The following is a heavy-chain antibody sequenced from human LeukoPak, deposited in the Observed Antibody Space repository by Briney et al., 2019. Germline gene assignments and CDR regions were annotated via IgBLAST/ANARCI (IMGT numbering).Heavy chain of an antibody. CDR3: ARERRYCSSTNCYIPWGAFDI. CDR2: ISSSGGNT. J-gene: IGHJ3*02. V-gene: IGHV3-23*01. CDR1: GFTFSSYW. D-gene: IGHD2-2*02. Sequence: GGSLRLSCAASGFTFSSYWMSCVRQAPGKGLEWVSSISSSGGNTYYPDSVKGRFTISRDNSKNTLSLQMNSLRAEDTAVYYCARERRYCSSTNCYIPWGAFDIWGQGTMVTVSS.